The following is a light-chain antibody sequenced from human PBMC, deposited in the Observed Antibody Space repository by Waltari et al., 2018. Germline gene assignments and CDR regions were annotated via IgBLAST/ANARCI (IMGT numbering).Light chain of an antibody. CDR2: DVS. Sequence: QSALTQPASVSGSPGQSITISCTGTSSDVGGYNYVSWYQQHPGKAPKLMIYDVSQRPSGVSKSFSGSKSGNTASLTISGLQAEDEADYYCSSYTSSSTFNYVFGTGTKVTVL. V-gene: IGLV2-14*01. CDR3: SSYTSSSTFNYV. J-gene: IGLJ1*01. CDR1: SSDVGGYNY.